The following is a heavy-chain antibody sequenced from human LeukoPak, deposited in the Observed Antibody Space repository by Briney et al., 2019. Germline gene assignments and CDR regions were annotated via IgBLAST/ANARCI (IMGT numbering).Heavy chain of an antibody. CDR2: INSDGSST. J-gene: IGHJ4*02. V-gene: IGHV3-74*01. D-gene: IGHD3-22*01. CDR3: ARSFYYDNSGYYSPFDY. CDR1: GFTFSSYG. Sequence: GGSLRLSCAASGFTFSSYGMHWVRKTPGMGLVWVSRINSDGSSTTYADSVKGRFTISRDNANNTLYLQMNSLRAEDTAVYYCARSFYYDNSGYYSPFDYWGQGTLVSVSS.